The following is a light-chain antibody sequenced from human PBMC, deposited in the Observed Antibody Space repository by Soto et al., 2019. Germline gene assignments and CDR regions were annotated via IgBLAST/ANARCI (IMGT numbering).Light chain of an antibody. J-gene: IGKJ1*01. V-gene: IGKV3-11*01. CDR2: GAS. CDR1: QTIGTN. Sequence: EIVLTQSPGTLSVSPGERATLSCRTSQTIGTNLAWYQQKPGQAPRLLIFGASNRATGIPDRFSGWGSGTDFTLTISRLEPEDFAVYYCQQHTSWPRTFGQGTKVDIK. CDR3: QQHTSWPRT.